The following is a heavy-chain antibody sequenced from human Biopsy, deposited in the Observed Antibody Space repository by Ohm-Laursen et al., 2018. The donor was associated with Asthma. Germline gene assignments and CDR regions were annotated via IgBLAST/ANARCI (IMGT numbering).Heavy chain of an antibody. CDR1: GFTFTDYW. Sequence: SLRLSCTALGFTFTDYWMHWVRQAPGKGLVWVSRINVEGTTTNYADSVKGRFTISRDNAKNSLYLQMNSLRAEDTAVYYCARTFHFWSPYHAEHYQLWGQGTLVTVSS. CDR2: INVEGTTT. J-gene: IGHJ1*01. D-gene: IGHD3-3*02. CDR3: ARTFHFWSPYHAEHYQL. V-gene: IGHV3-74*01.